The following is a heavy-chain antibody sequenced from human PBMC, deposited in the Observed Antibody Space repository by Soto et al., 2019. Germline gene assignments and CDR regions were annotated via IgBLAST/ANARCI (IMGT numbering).Heavy chain of an antibody. J-gene: IGHJ1*01. D-gene: IGHD3-22*01. CDR2: VYPGDSDT. Sequence: PGESLKISCKGSGYSFSNYWIGWVRQMPGKGLEWMGIVYPGDSDTRYSPSFQGQVTISADTSINIAYLQWSSLKASDSAMYYCASCEDSSGYFKHWGQGTLVTVSS. CDR1: GYSFSNYW. CDR3: ASCEDSSGYFKH. V-gene: IGHV5-51*01.